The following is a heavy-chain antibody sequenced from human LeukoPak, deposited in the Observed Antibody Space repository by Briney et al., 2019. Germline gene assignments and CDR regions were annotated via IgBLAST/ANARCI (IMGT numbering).Heavy chain of an antibody. V-gene: IGHV3-23*01. CDR3: AKDLPYYYDSSGSGDAFDI. D-gene: IGHD3-22*01. J-gene: IGHJ3*02. CDR1: GFIFSNYG. Sequence: PGGSLRLSCAASGFIFSNYGMNWVRQAPGKGLDWVSGISGSGSSTYYAESVKGRVTISRDNSQNTLYLQMNSLRAEDTAIYYCAKDLPYYYDSSGSGDAFDIWGRGTMVTVST. CDR2: ISGSGSST.